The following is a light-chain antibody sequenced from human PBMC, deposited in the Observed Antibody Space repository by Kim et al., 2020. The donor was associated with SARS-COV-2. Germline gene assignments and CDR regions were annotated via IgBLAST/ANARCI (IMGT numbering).Light chain of an antibody. J-gene: IGLJ3*02. CDR2: GRN. CDR1: SLEKNF. CDR3: CSRDGTNNNRNWV. V-gene: IGLV3-19*01. Sequence: SSELTQDPSVSVALGQTVTITCQGDSLEKNFASWYQQKPGEAPVLVLYGRNYRPSGISDRFSGSHSGDTASLTITGAQADDEAVYYCCSRDGTNNNRNWVFGGGTQLTVL.